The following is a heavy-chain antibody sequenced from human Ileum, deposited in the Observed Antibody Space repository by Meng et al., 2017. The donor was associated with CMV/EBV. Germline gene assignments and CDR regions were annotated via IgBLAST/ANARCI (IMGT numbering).Heavy chain of an antibody. Sequence: SETLSLTCTVSGGSISSNSYYWGWIRQPPGKGLEWIGSIYYGGSTYYNPSLKSRVTISVDTSKNQFSLKLNSVTAADTAVYYCARASGYTGVCWGQGTLVTVSS. D-gene: IGHD3-22*01. J-gene: IGHJ4*02. CDR3: ARASGYTGVC. V-gene: IGHV4-39*07. CDR2: IYYGGST. CDR1: GGSISSNSYY.